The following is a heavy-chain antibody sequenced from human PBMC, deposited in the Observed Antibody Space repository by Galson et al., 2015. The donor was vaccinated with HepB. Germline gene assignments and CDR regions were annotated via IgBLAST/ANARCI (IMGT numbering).Heavy chain of an antibody. J-gene: IGHJ4*02. D-gene: IGHD2-8*02. Sequence: SVKVSCKASGGTFSSYAISWVRQAPGQGLEWMGGIIPIFGTANYAQKFQGRVTITADESTSTAYMELSSLRSEDTAVYYCARVAAYCTGGVCYTRSYYFDYWGQGTLVTVSS. V-gene: IGHV1-69*13. CDR3: ARVAAYCTGGVCYTRSYYFDY. CDR2: IIPIFGTA. CDR1: GGTFSSYA.